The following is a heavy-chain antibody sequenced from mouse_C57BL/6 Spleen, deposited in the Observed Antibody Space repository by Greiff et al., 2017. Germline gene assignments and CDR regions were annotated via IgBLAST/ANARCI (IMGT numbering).Heavy chain of an antibody. CDR2: INPYNGGT. V-gene: IGHV1-19*01. J-gene: IGHJ4*01. CDR3: ARRVPGYAMDD. CDR1: GYTFTDYY. Sequence: VQLQQSGPVLVKPGASVKMSCKASGYTFTDYYMNWVKQSHGKSLEWIGVINPYNGGTSYNQKFKGKATLTVDKSSSTAYMELNSLTSEDSAVYYCARRVPGYAMDDWGQGTSVTVSS.